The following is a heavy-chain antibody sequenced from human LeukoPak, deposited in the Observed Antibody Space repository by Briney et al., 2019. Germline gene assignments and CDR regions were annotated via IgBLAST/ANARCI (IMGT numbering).Heavy chain of an antibody. Sequence: PGGSLRLSCAVSGFTFNTYGIHWVRQTPGKGLECVALISYDGSNKYYADSVKGRFTISRDNAKNSLYLQMNSLRAEDTSVYYCAREMGGYPFDYWGQGIQVTVSS. J-gene: IGHJ4*02. CDR1: GFTFNTYG. D-gene: IGHD5-12*01. V-gene: IGHV3-30*03. CDR3: AREMGGYPFDY. CDR2: ISYDGSNK.